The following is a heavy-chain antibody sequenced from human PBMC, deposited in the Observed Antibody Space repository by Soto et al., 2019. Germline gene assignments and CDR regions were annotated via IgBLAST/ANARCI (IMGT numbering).Heavy chain of an antibody. D-gene: IGHD6-13*01. J-gene: IGHJ6*02. CDR2: IKQDGSEK. V-gene: IGHV3-7*03. Sequence: PGGSLRLSCAASGFTFSSYWMSWVRQAPGKGLEWVANIKQDGSEKYYVDSVKGRFTISRDNVKNSLYLQMNSLRAEDTAVYYCARDPYSSSWYYYYGMDVWGQGTTVTVSS. CDR1: GFTFSSYW. CDR3: ARDPYSSSWYYYYGMDV.